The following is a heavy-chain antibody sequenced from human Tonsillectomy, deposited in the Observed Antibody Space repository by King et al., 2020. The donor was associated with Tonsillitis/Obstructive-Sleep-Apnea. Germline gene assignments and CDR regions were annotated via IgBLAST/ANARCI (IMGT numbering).Heavy chain of an antibody. J-gene: IGHJ3*02. CDR1: GFTFDDYA. CDR3: AKDLIIAVSGTPGDAFDI. V-gene: IGHV3-9*01. Sequence: QLVQSGGGLVQPGRSLRLSCAASGFTFDDYAMYWVRQAPGKGLEWVSGISWNSGGIAYADSVKGRFTISRDNAKKSLYLQMNSLRAEDTALYYCAKDLIIAVSGTPGDAFDIWGQGTMVTVSS. CDR2: ISWNSGGI. D-gene: IGHD6-13*01.